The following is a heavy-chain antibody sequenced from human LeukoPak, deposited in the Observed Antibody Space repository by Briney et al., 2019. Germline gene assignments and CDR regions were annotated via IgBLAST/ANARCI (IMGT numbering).Heavy chain of an antibody. V-gene: IGHV1-2*02. CDR3: ARRPNWGSGYDI. CDR2: INPNSGGT. Sequence: ASVKVSCKASGYTFTGYYMHWVRQAPGQGLERMGWINPNSGGTNYAQKLQGRVTMTTDTSTSTAYMELRSLRSDDTAVYYCARRPNWGSGYDIWGQGTMVTVSS. CDR1: GYTFTGYY. D-gene: IGHD7-27*01. J-gene: IGHJ3*02.